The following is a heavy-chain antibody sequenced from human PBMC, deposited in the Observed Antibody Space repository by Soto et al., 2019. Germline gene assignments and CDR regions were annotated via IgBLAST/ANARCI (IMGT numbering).Heavy chain of an antibody. CDR2: INHSGST. V-gene: IGHV4-34*01. CDR1: GGSFSGYY. D-gene: IGHD3-10*01. J-gene: IGHJ4*02. CDR3: ARGEPLLWFGELLSNFDY. Sequence: SETLSLTCAVYGGSFSGYYWSWIRQPPGKGLEWIGEINHSGSTNYNPSLKSRVTISVDTSKNQFSLKLSSVTAADTAVYYCARGEPLLWFGELLSNFDYWGQGTLVTVSS.